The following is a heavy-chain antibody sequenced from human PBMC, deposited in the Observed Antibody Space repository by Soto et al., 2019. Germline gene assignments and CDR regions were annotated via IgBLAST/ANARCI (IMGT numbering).Heavy chain of an antibody. D-gene: IGHD2-15*01. CDR1: GGSISSYY. V-gene: IGHV4-59*01. CDR2: IYYSGST. CDR3: AREMGYCSGGSCYRSIYMDV. J-gene: IGHJ6*03. Sequence: SETLSLTCTVSGGSISSYYWSWIRQPPGKGLEWIGYIYYSGSTNYNPSLKSRVTISVDTSKNQFSLKLSSVTAADTAVYYCAREMGYCSGGSCYRSIYMDVWGKGTTVTV.